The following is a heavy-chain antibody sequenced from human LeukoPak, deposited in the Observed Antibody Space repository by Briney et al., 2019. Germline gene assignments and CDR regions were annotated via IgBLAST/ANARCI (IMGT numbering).Heavy chain of an antibody. D-gene: IGHD2-15*01. V-gene: IGHV4-59*08. CDR3: ARHGYCSGGSCYWDY. J-gene: IGHJ4*02. CDR1: GGSISSYY. CDR2: IYYSGST. Sequence: SETLSLTCTVSGGSISSYYRSWIRQPPGKGLEWIAYIYYSGSTAYNPSLKSRVAISVDTSNNQVSLKLSSVTAADTAVYYCARHGYCSGGSCYWDYWGQGTLVTVSS.